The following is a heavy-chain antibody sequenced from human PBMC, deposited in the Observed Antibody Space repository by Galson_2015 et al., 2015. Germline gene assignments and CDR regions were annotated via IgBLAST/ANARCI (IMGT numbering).Heavy chain of an antibody. V-gene: IGHV3-48*03. Sequence: SLRLSCAASGFTFSDYEINWVRQAPGKGLEWLSDISGSGRDIHYADSVKGRFTISRDNAKKSLYLQMNSLRVEDTAIYYCSRETAVAGAVYWGQGIVVTVSS. CDR1: GFTFSDYE. D-gene: IGHD6-19*01. J-gene: IGHJ4*02. CDR3: SRETAVAGAVY. CDR2: ISGSGRDI.